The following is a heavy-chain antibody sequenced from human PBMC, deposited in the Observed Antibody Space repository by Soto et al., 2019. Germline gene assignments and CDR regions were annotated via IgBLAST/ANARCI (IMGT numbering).Heavy chain of an antibody. CDR1: GDSVSSKSAA. CDR2: TYYTSKWYN. V-gene: IGHV6-1*01. Sequence: SQTLSLTCAISGDSVSSKSAAWNWIRQSPSRGLEWLGRTYYTSKWYNDYAVSVKSRITISPDTSKNQFSLQLNSVTPEDTAVYFCAGGPSLTGSFFDSWGQGNLVTVSS. D-gene: IGHD3-9*01. J-gene: IGHJ4*02. CDR3: AGGPSLTGSFFDS.